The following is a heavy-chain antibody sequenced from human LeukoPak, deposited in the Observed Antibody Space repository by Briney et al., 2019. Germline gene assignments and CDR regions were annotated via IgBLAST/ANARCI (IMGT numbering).Heavy chain of an antibody. V-gene: IGHV3-30*04. CDR3: ARVYYSSGWSYWGYFDY. Sequence: PGRSLRLSCAASGFTFSSYAMYWVRQAPGKGLEWVAIISSDGSNKYYSDSVKGRFTISRDNSKNTLCLQMNSLRADDTAVYSCARVYYSSGWSYWGYFDYWGQGTLVTVSS. CDR2: ISSDGSNK. D-gene: IGHD6-19*01. CDR1: GFTFSSYA. J-gene: IGHJ4*02.